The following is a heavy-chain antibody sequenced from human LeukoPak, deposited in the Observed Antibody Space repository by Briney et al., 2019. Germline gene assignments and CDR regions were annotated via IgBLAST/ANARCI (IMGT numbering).Heavy chain of an antibody. CDR3: AREGGCSSTSCYILAFDI. Sequence: SVKVSCKASGGTFSSYAISWVRQAPGQGLEWMGGIIPIFGTANYAQKFQGRVTITTDESTSTAYMELSSLRSEDTAVYYCAREGGCSSTSCYILAFDIWGQGTMVTVSS. V-gene: IGHV1-69*05. CDR2: IIPIFGTA. J-gene: IGHJ3*02. D-gene: IGHD2-2*02. CDR1: GGTFSSYA.